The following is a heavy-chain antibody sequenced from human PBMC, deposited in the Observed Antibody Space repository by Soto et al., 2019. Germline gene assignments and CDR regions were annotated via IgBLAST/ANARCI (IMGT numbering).Heavy chain of an antibody. V-gene: IGHV3-21*01. D-gene: IGHD3-10*01. CDR2: ISSSSSYI. Sequence: SLRLSCAASGFTFSNYAMSWVRQAPGKGLEWVSSISSSSSYIYYADSVKGRFTISRDNAKNSLYLQMNSLRAEDTAVYYCARDETADYYGSGSYFDYWGQGTLVTVSS. CDR1: GFTFSNYA. J-gene: IGHJ4*02. CDR3: ARDETADYYGSGSYFDY.